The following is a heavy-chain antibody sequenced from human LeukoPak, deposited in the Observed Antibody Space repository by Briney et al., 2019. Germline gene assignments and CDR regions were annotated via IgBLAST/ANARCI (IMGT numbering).Heavy chain of an antibody. V-gene: IGHV6-1*01. Sequence: SQTLSLTCDISGDSVSSNSTAYNWIRQSPSRGLEGLGRTCYRSKWYNDYAVSVKSRITINPDTSKNQFSLQLNSVTPEDTAVYYCARGGQGDGYSADEAFDFWGQGTMVTVSS. CDR3: ARGGQGDGYSADEAFDF. D-gene: IGHD5-24*01. CDR2: TCYRSKWYN. CDR1: GDSVSSNSTA. J-gene: IGHJ3*01.